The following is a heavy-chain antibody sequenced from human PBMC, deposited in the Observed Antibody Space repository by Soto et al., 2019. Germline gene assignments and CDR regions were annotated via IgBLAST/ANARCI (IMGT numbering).Heavy chain of an antibody. CDR2: IIPIFGTA. Sequence: ASVKVRCKASGGTFSSYAISWVRQAPGQGLEWMGGIIPIFGTANYAQKFQGRVTITADESTSTAHMELSSLRSEDTAVYYCAREGSSSSWSNLYDYWGQGTLVTVSS. J-gene: IGHJ4*02. CDR1: GGTFSSYA. V-gene: IGHV1-69*13. CDR3: AREGSSSSWSNLYDY. D-gene: IGHD6-13*01.